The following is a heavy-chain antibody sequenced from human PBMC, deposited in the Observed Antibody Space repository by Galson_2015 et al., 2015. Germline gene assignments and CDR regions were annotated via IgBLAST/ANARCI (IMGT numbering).Heavy chain of an antibody. D-gene: IGHD3-16*01. V-gene: IGHV1-58*01. CDR2: IVVDSGKT. Sequence: SVKVSCKASGLTFSTSAVQWVRQARGQRLEWIGWIVVDSGKTNYAQRFRERVSITRDMSTSTAYMELTSLRFEDTAVYYCAADNLAVGAWGQGTLVTVSS. CDR3: AADNLAVGA. CDR1: GLTFSTSA. J-gene: IGHJ5*02.